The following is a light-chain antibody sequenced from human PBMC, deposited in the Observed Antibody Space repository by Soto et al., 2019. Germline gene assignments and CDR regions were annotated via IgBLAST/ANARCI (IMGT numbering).Light chain of an antibody. V-gene: IGLV3-21*04. CDR2: YDS. CDR1: NLGSKS. J-gene: IGLJ3*02. Sequence: SYELTQPPSVSVAPGKTARITCGGNNLGSKSVHWYQQKPGQAPVLVIYYDSDRPSGIPERFSGSNSGNTATLTISRVEAGDEADFYCQVWDSSNDHVVFGGGTKLTVL. CDR3: QVWDSSNDHVV.